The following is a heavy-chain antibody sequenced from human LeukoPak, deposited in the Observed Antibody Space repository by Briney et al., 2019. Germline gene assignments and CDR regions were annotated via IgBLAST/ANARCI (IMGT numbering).Heavy chain of an antibody. CDR2: ISYDGSNK. D-gene: IGHD1-26*01. CDR1: GFAFSRYA. V-gene: IGHV3-30-3*01. J-gene: IGHJ4*02. CDR3: ARDAGYSFFDY. Sequence: GGSVRLSCAASGFAFSRYAMHWVRQAPGKGLEWVAVISYDGSNKYCADSVKGRFTISRDNSKNTLYLQMNSLRAEDTAVYYCARDAGYSFFDYWGQGTLDTVSS.